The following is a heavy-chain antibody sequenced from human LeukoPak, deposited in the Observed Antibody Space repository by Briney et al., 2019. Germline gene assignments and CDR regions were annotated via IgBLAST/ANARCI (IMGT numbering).Heavy chain of an antibody. CDR2: ISSSSSYI. CDR3: ANSGWVIQTTDAFDI. J-gene: IGHJ3*02. V-gene: IGHV3-21*01. Sequence: GSLRLSCAASGFTFSSYSMNWVRQAPGKGLEWVSSISSSSSYIYYADSVKGRFTISRDNAKNSLYLQMNSLRAEDTAVYYCANSGWVIQTTDAFDIWGQGTMVTVSS. D-gene: IGHD1/OR15-1a*01. CDR1: GFTFSSYS.